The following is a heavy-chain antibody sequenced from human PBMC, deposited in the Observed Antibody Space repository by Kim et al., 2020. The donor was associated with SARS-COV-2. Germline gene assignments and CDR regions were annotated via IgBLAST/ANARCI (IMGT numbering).Heavy chain of an antibody. D-gene: IGHD5-12*01. CDR1: GFIFSNYA. Sequence: GGSLRLSCGASGFIFSNYAMHWVRQAPGKELEWVSAVSGSAGTTWYADSVKGRFTISRDNSKNTLFLQVNSLRADDTARYFCAKALAADGYFYFAPWGQGALVTASS. V-gene: IGHV3-23*01. CDR3: AKALAADGYFYFAP. CDR2: VSGSAGTT. J-gene: IGHJ5*02.